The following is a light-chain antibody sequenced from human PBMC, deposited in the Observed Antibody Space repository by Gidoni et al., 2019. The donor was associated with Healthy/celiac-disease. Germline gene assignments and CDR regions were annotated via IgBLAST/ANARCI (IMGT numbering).Light chain of an antibody. CDR2: KAS. CDR3: QQYNSYSCS. CDR1: QSISSW. V-gene: IGKV1-5*03. Sequence: DIQMTQSPSTLSASVGDRVTITCRASQSISSWLAWYQQTPGKAPKLLIYKASSLESGVPSRISGSGSGTEFTLTISRLQPDDFATYYCQQYNSYSCSFGQGTKLEIK. J-gene: IGKJ2*04.